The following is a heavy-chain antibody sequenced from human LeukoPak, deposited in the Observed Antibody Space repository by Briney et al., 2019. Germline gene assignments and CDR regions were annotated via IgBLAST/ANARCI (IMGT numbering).Heavy chain of an antibody. D-gene: IGHD6-19*01. CDR3: ARDGRSSGWVRDYFDY. CDR1: GDGVSSNSAA. V-gene: IGHV6-1*01. J-gene: IGHJ4*02. Sequence: SQTLSLTCAISGDGVSSNSAAWNWIRQSPSRGLEWLGRTYYRSKWYNDYAVSVKSRITINPDTSKNQFSLQLNSVTPEDTAVYYCARDGRSSGWVRDYFDYWGQGTLVTVSS. CDR2: TYYRSKWYN.